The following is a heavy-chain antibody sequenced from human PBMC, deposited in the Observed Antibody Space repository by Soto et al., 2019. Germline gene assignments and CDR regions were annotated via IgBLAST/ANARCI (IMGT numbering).Heavy chain of an antibody. CDR3: ARGLGGYVGNWFDP. D-gene: IGHD5-12*01. J-gene: IGHJ5*02. CDR2: IYYSGST. V-gene: IGHV4-39*01. Sequence: SETLSLTCTVSGGSISSSSYYWGWIRQPPGKGLEWIGTIYYSGSTYYKLSLKSRVTISVDTSKNQFSLKLSSVTAADTALYYCARGLGGYVGNWFDPWGQGTLVTVSS. CDR1: GGSISSSSYY.